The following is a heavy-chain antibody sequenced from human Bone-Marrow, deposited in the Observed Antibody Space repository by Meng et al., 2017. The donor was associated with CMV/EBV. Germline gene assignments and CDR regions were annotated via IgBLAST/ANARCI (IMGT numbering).Heavy chain of an antibody. Sequence: SETLSLTCTVPGGSVSSGDYYYNWIRQPPGKGLEWIGYIYYSGSPSYNPSLKSRVSISIDTSKNQVSLKLSSVIAADTAVYYCARDEAYDVDRYFDYWGQGTLVTVSS. CDR1: GGSVSSGDYY. CDR2: IYYSGSP. J-gene: IGHJ4*02. D-gene: IGHD5-12*01. V-gene: IGHV4-30-4*08. CDR3: ARDEAYDVDRYFDY.